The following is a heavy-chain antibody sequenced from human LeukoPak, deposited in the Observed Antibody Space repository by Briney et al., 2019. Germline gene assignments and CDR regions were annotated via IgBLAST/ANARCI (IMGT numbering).Heavy chain of an antibody. V-gene: IGHV3-33*01. CDR1: GFTFSSYG. CDR3: ARDGRVRLTYGDYDY. J-gene: IGHJ4*02. Sequence: GGSLRLSCAASGFTFSSYGMHWVRQAPGKGLEWVAVIWYDGSNKYYADSVKGRFTISRDNSKNTLYLQMNSLRAEDTAVYYCARDGRVRLTYGDYDYWGQGTLVTVSS. CDR2: IWYDGSNK. D-gene: IGHD4-17*01.